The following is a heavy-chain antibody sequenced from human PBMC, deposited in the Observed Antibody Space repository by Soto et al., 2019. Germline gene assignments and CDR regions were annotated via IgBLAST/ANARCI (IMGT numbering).Heavy chain of an antibody. J-gene: IGHJ6*02. CDR2: IIPIFGTA. CDR1: GGTFSSYA. D-gene: IGHD2-2*01. CDR3: ARALARQGADHSSTSHGYGMDV. Sequence: QVQLVQSGAEVKKPGSSVKVSCKASGGTFSSYAISWVRQAPGQGLEWMGGIIPIFGTANYAQKFQGRVTITADESTSTAYMELSSLRSEDTAVYYCARALARQGADHSSTSHGYGMDVWGQGTTVTVSS. V-gene: IGHV1-69*01.